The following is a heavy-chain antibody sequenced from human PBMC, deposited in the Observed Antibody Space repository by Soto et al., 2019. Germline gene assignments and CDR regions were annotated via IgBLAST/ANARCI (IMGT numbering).Heavy chain of an antibody. Sequence: VKVSCKASGYTFDRYGISWVRQAPGQGLEWMGWISTYNGNTNYAQKLKGRVTMTTDTFTSTAYMELRSLTSDDTAVYYCAREGYCSSGSCALYSHEYFGMDVWGQGTTVTVSS. CDR2: ISTYNGNT. CDR3: AREGYCSSGSCALYSHEYFGMDV. CDR1: GYTFDRYG. J-gene: IGHJ6*02. D-gene: IGHD2-15*01. V-gene: IGHV1-18*01.